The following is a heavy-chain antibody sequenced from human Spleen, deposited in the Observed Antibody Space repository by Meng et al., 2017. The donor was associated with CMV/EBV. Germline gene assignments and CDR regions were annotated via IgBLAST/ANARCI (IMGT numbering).Heavy chain of an antibody. CDR1: GFTFNSYS. V-gene: IGHV3-48*04. CDR2: ISSSSSPI. J-gene: IGHJ4*02. CDR3: ARELTYYYGSPLDY. D-gene: IGHD3-10*01. Sequence: GESLKISCAASGFTFNSYSMNWVRQAPGKGLEWVSYISSSSSPIYYAESVKGRFTISRDNAKNSLYLQMNSLRAEDTAVYYCARELTYYYGSPLDYWGQGTLVTVSS.